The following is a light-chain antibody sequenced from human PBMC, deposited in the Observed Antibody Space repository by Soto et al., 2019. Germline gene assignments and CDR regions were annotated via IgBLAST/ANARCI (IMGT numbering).Light chain of an antibody. Sequence: QSALTQPPSLSGTPGQMVTISCSGSNYNIGRYSVNWYQHFPGTAPKILIYSDDERPSGVPDRFSGSKSGTSASLSISGLQAEDEAEYYCAAWDDNLNGPLFGGGTKLTVL. CDR2: SDD. J-gene: IGLJ3*02. CDR3: AAWDDNLNGPL. CDR1: NYNIGRYS. V-gene: IGLV1-44*01.